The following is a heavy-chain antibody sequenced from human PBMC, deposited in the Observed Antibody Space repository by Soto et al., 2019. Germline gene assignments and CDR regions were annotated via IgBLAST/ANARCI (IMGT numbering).Heavy chain of an antibody. V-gene: IGHV3-66*01. CDR2: IQSGGTT. CDR1: GFTVSSKY. CDR3: ARDDVLCDGGSCYGKTDAFDI. D-gene: IGHD2-15*01. Sequence: GSLRLSCAASGFTVSSKYMSWVRQAPGKGLEWVSLIQSGGTTYYADSVKGRFTISRDSSENTLHLQMDSLRAEDTAVYYCARDDVLCDGGSCYGKTDAFDIWGQGTMVTVSS. J-gene: IGHJ3*02.